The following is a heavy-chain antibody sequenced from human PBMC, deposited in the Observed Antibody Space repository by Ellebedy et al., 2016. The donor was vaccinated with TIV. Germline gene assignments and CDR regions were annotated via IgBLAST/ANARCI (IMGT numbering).Heavy chain of an antibody. V-gene: IGHV3-7*01. CDR2: IKQDGSEK. CDR3: AREAHWVCSGGSCYGGWFDP. D-gene: IGHD2-15*01. CDR1: GFTFSSYW. J-gene: IGHJ5*02. Sequence: PGGSLRLSCAASGFTFSSYWMSWVRQAPGKGLEWVANIKQDGSEKYYVDSVKGRFTISRDNAKNSLFLQMNSLRAEDTAVYYCAREAHWVCSGGSCYGGWFDPWGQGTLVTVSS.